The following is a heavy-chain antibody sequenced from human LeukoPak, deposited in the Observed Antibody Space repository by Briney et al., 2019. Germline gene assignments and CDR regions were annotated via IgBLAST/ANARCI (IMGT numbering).Heavy chain of an antibody. Sequence: PSVTLSLTCAVYGGSFSGYYWGWIRQPPGKGLEWIGEINHSGSTNYNPSLKSRVTISVDTSKNQFSLKLSSVTAADTAVYYCARATVTLRDFDYWGQGTLVTVSS. V-gene: IGHV4-34*01. J-gene: IGHJ4*02. D-gene: IGHD4-17*01. CDR1: GGSFSGYY. CDR3: ARATVTLRDFDY. CDR2: INHSGST.